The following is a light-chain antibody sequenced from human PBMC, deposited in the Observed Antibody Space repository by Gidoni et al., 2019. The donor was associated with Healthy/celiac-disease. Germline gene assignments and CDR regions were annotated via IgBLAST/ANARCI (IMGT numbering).Light chain of an antibody. V-gene: IGLV2-11*01. Sequence: QSALTQPRSVSGSPGHPVTISCTGTSSEVGGYHYVSWYQQHPGKAPTLMIYDVSKRPSGGPYRFSGSKSGNTASLTISGLQAEDEADDYCCSYAGSYTWVFGGGTKLTVL. CDR1: SSEVGGYHY. CDR2: DVS. CDR3: CSYAGSYTWV. J-gene: IGLJ3*02.